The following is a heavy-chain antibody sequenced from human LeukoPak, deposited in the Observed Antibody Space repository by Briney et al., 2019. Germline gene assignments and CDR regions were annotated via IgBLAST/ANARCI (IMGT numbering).Heavy chain of an antibody. D-gene: IGHD5-24*01. CDR1: GFTFSSYW. CDR3: ARGRWSFDY. V-gene: IGHV3-7*04. Sequence: GGSLRLSCAASGFTFSSYWMSWVRQAPGKGLEWVGNIKQDGSEKYYVDSMKGRLTISRDNAKNSLYLQMNSLRAEDTAVYYCARGRWSFDYWGQGTLVTVSS. J-gene: IGHJ4*02. CDR2: IKQDGSEK.